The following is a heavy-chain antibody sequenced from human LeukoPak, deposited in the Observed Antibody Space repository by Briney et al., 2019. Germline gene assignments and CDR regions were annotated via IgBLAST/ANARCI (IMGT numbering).Heavy chain of an antibody. CDR1: GFTFSDYW. Sequence: GGSLRLSCAASGFTFSDYWMDWVRQAPGKGLEWVANIHPEGAEKYHADSVKGRFTISRDNVDNTLYLQMNSLRVDDTAIYYCAKNSGWYRYDSWGQGTLVTVSS. D-gene: IGHD6-13*01. V-gene: IGHV3-7*03. CDR2: IHPEGAEK. J-gene: IGHJ4*02. CDR3: AKNSGWYRYDS.